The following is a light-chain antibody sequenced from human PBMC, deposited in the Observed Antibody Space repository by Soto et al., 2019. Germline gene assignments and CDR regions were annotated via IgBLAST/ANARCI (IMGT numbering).Light chain of an antibody. CDR1: QSVSSN. J-gene: IGKJ5*01. Sequence: EIVLTQSPATLSVSPGERATLSCRASQSVSSNLSWYQQKPGQAPRLLIYGASTRATGIPARFSGSGSGTEFTLTISSLQSADSAVFSCQQYNNWPPTFGQRTRLEI. CDR3: QQYNNWPPT. CDR2: GAS. V-gene: IGKV3-15*01.